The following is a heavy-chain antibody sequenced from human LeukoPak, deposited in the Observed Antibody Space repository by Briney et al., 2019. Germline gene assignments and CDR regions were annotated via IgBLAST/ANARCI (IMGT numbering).Heavy chain of an antibody. CDR2: IYYSGST. J-gene: IGHJ4*02. Sequence: SETLSLTCTVSGGSISSYYWSWIRQPPGKGLEWIGYIYYSGSTNYNPSLKSRVTISVDTSKNQFSLKLSSVTAADTAVYYCARHTSYDYVRIDYWGQGTLVTVSS. D-gene: IGHD3-16*01. V-gene: IGHV4-59*08. CDR3: ARHTSYDYVRIDY. CDR1: GGSISSYY.